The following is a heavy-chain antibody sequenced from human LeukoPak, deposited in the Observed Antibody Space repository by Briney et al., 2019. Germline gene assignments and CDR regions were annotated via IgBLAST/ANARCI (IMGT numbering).Heavy chain of an antibody. V-gene: IGHV3-30*18. J-gene: IGHJ6*02. D-gene: IGHD2-2*01. CDR1: GFTFSSYG. CDR2: ISYDGSNK. Sequence: PGGSLRLSCAASGFTFSSYGMHWVRQAPGKGLEWVAVISYDGSNKYYADSVKGRFTISRDNSKNTLYLQMNSLRAEDTAVYYCANPVLYCSSTSCYAGYGMDVWAKGPRSPSP. CDR3: ANPVLYCSSTSCYAGYGMDV.